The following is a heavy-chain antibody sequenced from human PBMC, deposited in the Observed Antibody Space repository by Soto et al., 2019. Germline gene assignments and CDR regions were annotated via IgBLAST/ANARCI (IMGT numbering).Heavy chain of an antibody. CDR3: ASPMAQNIVATSDAFGI. CDR2: IIPILGIA. V-gene: IGHV1-69*02. J-gene: IGHJ3*02. D-gene: IGHD5-12*01. Sequence: GASVKVSCKASGGTFSSYTISWVRQAPGQGLEWMGRIIPILGIANYAQKFQGRVTITADKSTSTAYMELSSLRSEDTAVYYCASPMAQNIVATSDAFGIWGQGTMVTVSS. CDR1: GGTFSSYT.